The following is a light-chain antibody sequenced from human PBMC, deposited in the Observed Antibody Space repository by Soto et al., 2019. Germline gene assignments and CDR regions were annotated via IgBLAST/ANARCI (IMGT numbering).Light chain of an antibody. CDR3: QQYNNWPRAT. Sequence: EIVMTQSPATLSVSPGERATLSCRASQTISSNLAWYQQKPGQASRLLMFRTSSRATGFPARFSGSGSGTEFNLTISSLQSEDFGVYYCQQYNNWPRATFGGGTKVEIK. CDR2: RTS. J-gene: IGKJ4*01. CDR1: QTISSN. V-gene: IGKV3-15*01.